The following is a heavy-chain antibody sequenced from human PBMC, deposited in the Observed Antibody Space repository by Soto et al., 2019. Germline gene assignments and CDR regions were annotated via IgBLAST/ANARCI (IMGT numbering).Heavy chain of an antibody. V-gene: IGHV3-7*01. J-gene: IGHJ3*02. CDR2: IKQDGSEK. D-gene: IGHD5-18*01. Sequence: GGSLRLSCAASGFTFSSYWMSWVRQAPGKGLEWVANIKQDGSEKYYVDSVKGRFTISRANAKNSLYLQMNSLRAEDTAVYYCARGSLDTAMMVPYAFDIWGQGTMVTVSS. CDR1: GFTFSSYW. CDR3: ARGSLDTAMMVPYAFDI.